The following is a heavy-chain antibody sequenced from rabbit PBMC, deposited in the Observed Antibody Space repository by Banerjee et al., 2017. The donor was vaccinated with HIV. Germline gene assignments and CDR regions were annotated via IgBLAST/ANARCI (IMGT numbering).Heavy chain of an antibody. CDR1: GIDFSSYG. Sequence: QSLEESGGGLVKPGGTLTLTCKASGIDFSSYGISWVRQAPGKGLEWIACIYAGSSGSTYYANWAKGRFTISKISSTTVTLQMTSLTAADTATYFCARDADSTWGYYFNLWGQGTLVTDS. V-gene: IGHV1S40*01. J-gene: IGHJ4*01. CDR3: ARDADSTWGYYFNL. D-gene: IGHD4-2*01. CDR2: IYAGSSGST.